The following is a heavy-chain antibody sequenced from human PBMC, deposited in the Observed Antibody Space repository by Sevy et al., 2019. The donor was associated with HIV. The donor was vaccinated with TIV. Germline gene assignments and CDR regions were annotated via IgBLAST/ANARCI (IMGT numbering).Heavy chain of an antibody. CDR3: ATDGKPALLWFGESEGVRGTDYYYYMDV. CDR2: ISGSGGST. V-gene: IGHV3-23*01. D-gene: IGHD3-10*01. CDR1: GFTFSSYA. J-gene: IGHJ6*03. Sequence: GGSLRLSCAASGFTFSSYAMSWVRQAPGKGLEWVSAISGSGGSTYYADSVKGRFTISRDKSKNTMYLQMNSLRAEDTAVYYCATDGKPALLWFGESEGVRGTDYYYYMDVWGKGTTVTVSS.